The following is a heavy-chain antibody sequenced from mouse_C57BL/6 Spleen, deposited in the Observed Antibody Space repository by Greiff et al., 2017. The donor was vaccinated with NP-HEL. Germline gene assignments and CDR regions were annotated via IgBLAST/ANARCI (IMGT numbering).Heavy chain of an antibody. J-gene: IGHJ2*01. D-gene: IGHD1-1*01. V-gene: IGHV1-18*01. CDR1: GYTFTDYN. Sequence: DVKLVESGPELVKPGASVKIPCKASGYTFTDYNMDWVKQSHGKSLEWIGDINPNNGGTIYNQKFKGKATLTVDKSSSTAYMELRSLTSEDTAVYYCARYYGSSFDYWGQGTTLTVSS. CDR2: INPNNGGT. CDR3: ARYYGSSFDY.